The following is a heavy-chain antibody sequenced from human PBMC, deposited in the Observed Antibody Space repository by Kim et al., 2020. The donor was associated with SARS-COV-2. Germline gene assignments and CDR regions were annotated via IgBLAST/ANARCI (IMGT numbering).Heavy chain of an antibody. CDR1: GFTFSSYG. J-gene: IGHJ6*02. D-gene: IGHD6-13*01. CDR3: AKDGRGSSSFPRYYYYYYGMDV. Sequence: GGSLRLSCAASGFTFSSYGMHWVRQAPGKGLEWVAVIWYDGSNKYYADSVKGRFTISRDNSKNTLYLQMNSLRAEDTAVYYCAKDGRGSSSFPRYYYYYYGMDVWGQGTTVTVSS. V-gene: IGHV3-33*06. CDR2: IWYDGSNK.